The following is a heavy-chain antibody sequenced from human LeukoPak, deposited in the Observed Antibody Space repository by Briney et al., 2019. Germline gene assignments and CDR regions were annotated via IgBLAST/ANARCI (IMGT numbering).Heavy chain of an antibody. D-gene: IGHD2-8*01. CDR3: ARDFGVEAT. CDR2: IISGSSYI. CDR1: GVTFSSYS. V-gene: IGHV3-21*01. Sequence: GGSLRLSCAASGVTFSSYSRNWGRHEPGKGLEWVSSIISGSSYIYYADSVKGRFTISRDPAKNSLYLQMTSLRAEDTAVCDCARDFGVEATWGQGTLVTVSS. J-gene: IGHJ5*02.